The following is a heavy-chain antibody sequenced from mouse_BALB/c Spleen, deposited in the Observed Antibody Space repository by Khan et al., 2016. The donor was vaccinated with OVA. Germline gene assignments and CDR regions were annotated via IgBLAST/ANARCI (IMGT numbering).Heavy chain of an antibody. V-gene: IGHV1-54*01. CDR1: GYAFTNYL. CDR3: ARRDYAMDY. J-gene: IGHJ4*01. CDR2: INPGSGGT. Sequence: QVQLQQSGAELVRPGTSVKVSCKASGYAFTNYLIEWVKQRPGQSLEWIGVINPGSGGTNYNEKFKGKATLTADKSSSTAYMQLSSLTSDDSAVYFCARRDYAMDYWGQGTSVTGSS.